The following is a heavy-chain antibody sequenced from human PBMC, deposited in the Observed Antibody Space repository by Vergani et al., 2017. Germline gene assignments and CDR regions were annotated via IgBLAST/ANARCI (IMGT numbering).Heavy chain of an antibody. J-gene: IGHJ4*02. CDR2: ISYDGSNK. CDR3: ARDSGSGSYYRGYFDY. Sequence: VQLVESGGGVVQPGRSLRLSCAASGFTFSSYAMHWVRQAPGKGLEWVAVISYDGSNKYYADSVKGRFTISRDNSKNTLYLQMNSLRAEDTAVYYCARDSGSGSYYRGYFDYWGQGTLVTVSS. V-gene: IGHV3-30*01. D-gene: IGHD1-26*01. CDR1: GFTFSSYA.